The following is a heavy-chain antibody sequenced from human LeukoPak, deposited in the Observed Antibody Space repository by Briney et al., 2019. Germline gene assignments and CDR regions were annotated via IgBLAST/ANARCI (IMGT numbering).Heavy chain of an antibody. V-gene: IGHV3-48*04. CDR1: GSTVNDYN. CDR3: ASYLTSIPSGMDV. Sequence: GGSLRLSCAASGSTVNDYNMNWVRQAPGKGLEWVAFITDSGSTIYYADSVKGRFTISRDNGKNTLYLQMNSLRAEDTAVYYCASYLTSIPSGMDVWGQGATVTVSS. D-gene: IGHD2/OR15-2a*01. J-gene: IGHJ6*02. CDR2: ITDSGSTI.